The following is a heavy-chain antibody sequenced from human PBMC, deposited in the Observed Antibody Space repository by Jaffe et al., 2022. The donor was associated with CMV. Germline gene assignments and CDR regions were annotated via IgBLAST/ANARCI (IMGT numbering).Heavy chain of an antibody. CDR2: ISSSSSTI. CDR1: GFTFSSYS. Sequence: EVQLVESGGGLVQPGGSLRLSCAASGFTFSSYSMNWVRQAPGKGLEWVSYISSSSSTIYYADSVKGRFTISRDNAKNSLYLQMNSLRDEDTAVYYCARDLYGEPYYYYGMDVWGQGTTVTVSS. CDR3: ARDLYGEPYYYYGMDV. J-gene: IGHJ6*02. D-gene: IGHD4-17*01. V-gene: IGHV3-48*02.